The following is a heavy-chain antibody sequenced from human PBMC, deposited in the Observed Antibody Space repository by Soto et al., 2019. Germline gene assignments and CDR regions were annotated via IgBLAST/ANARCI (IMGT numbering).Heavy chain of an antibody. CDR3: ARLYSSSWNRNLNYYYYYMDV. CDR1: GGSISSSRYY. Sequence: PSETLSLTCTVSGGSISSSRYYWGWICQPPGKGLEWIGSIYYSGSTYYNPSLKRRVTISIDTSKNQFSLKLSSVTAADTAVYYCARLYSSSWNRNLNYYYYYMDVWGKGTTVTVS. J-gene: IGHJ6*03. V-gene: IGHV4-39*01. D-gene: IGHD6-13*01. CDR2: IYYSGST.